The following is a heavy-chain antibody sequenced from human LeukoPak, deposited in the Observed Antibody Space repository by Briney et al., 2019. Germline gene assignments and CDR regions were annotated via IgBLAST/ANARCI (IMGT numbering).Heavy chain of an antibody. V-gene: IGHV3-21*01. J-gene: IGHJ4*02. CDR1: GFSFSSYW. D-gene: IGHD2-2*02. CDR3: ASIYYYFDY. CDR2: ISSSSSYI. Sequence: GGSLRLSCGASGFSFSSYWMHWVRQAPGKGLEWVSSISSSSSYIYYADSVKGRFTISRDNAKNSLYLQMNSLRAEDTAVYYCASIYYYFDYWGQGTLVTVSS.